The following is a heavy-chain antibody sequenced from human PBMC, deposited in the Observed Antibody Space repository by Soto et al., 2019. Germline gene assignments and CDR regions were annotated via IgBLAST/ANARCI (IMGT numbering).Heavy chain of an antibody. CDR2: ISGSGGST. J-gene: IGHJ4*02. CDR3: ATESVSGWL. Sequence: EVQLLESGGNLVAPGGSLRLSCAASGFTFRSSALSWVRHAPGKGMELVSSISGSGGSTYYAYTVKGLFTISRDNNKNTLYLQMTSLRSEVSARYYCATESVSGWLWGPGTLV. V-gene: IGHV3-23*01. CDR1: GFTFRSSA. D-gene: IGHD6-19*01.